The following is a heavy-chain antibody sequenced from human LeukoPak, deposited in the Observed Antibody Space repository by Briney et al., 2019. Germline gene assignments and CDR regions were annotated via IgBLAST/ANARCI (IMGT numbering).Heavy chain of an antibody. V-gene: IGHV3-30*02. J-gene: IGHJ3*02. CDR1: GFTFSSYG. D-gene: IGHD3-22*01. CDR2: IRYDGSNR. CDR3: AKDFPVVVILDKYDAFDI. Sequence: GGSLRLSCAASGFTFSSYGMHWVRQAPGKGLEWVAFIRYDGSNRYYADSVKGRFTISRDNSKNTLYLQMNSLRAEDTAVYYCAKDFPVVVILDKYDAFDIWGQGTMVTVSS.